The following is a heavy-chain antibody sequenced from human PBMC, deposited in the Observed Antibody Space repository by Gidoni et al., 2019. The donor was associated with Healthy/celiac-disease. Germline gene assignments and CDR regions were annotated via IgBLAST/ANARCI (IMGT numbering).Heavy chain of an antibody. CDR3: AKDMVALGDGAFDI. V-gene: IGHV3-30*18. Sequence: QVQLVESGGGGVQPGRSLRLSCAASGFTFSSYGMHWVRQAPGKGLEWVAVISYDGSNKYYADSVKGRFTISRDNSKNTLYLQMNSLRAEDTAVYYCAKDMVALGDGAFDIWGQGTMVTVSS. CDR1: GFTFSSYG. CDR2: ISYDGSNK. D-gene: IGHD3-16*01. J-gene: IGHJ3*02.